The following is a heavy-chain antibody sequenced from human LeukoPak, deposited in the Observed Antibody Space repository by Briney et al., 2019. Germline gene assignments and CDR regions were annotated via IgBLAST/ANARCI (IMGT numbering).Heavy chain of an antibody. CDR1: GGSFSGYY. J-gene: IGHJ6*03. CDR2: INHSEST. V-gene: IGHV4-34*01. CDR3: ARLRETVVTPFTHYYYYYMDV. Sequence: SETLSLTCAVYGGSFSGYYWSWIRQPPRKGLEWIGEINHSESTNYNPSLKSRVTISVDTYKNQFSLKLSSVTAAAKAVYYCARLRETVVTPFTHYYYYYMDVWGKGNTVTVSS. D-gene: IGHD4-23*01.